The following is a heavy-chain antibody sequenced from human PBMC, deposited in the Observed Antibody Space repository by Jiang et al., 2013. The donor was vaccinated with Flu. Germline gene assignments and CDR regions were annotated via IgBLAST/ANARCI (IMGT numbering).Heavy chain of an antibody. CDR2: IDWDDDK. CDR1: GFSLSTSGMC. V-gene: IGHV2-70*11. D-gene: IGHD6-13*01. Sequence: KPTQTLTLTCTFSGFSLSTSGMCVSWIRQPPGKALEWLARIDWDDDKYYSTSLKTRLTISKDTSKNQVVLTMTNMDPVDTATYYCARTYSSSWYGPNFDYWGQGTLVTVSS. CDR3: ARTYSSSWYGPNFDY. J-gene: IGHJ4*02.